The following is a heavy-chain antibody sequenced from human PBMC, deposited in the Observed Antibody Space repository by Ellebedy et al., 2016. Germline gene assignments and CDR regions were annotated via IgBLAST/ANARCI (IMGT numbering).Heavy chain of an antibody. D-gene: IGHD3-22*01. J-gene: IGHJ3*02. CDR1: GFTFSDYY. CDR3: ARFSYDTTDFFFGGNDAFDI. CDR2: MSSSGTTI. Sequence: GESLKISCVASGFTFSDYYMSWIRQAPGKGLECISYMSSSGTTIYNADSVKGRFTISRDNAKNSVYLQMNNLRAEDTAVYYCARFSYDTTDFFFGGNDAFDIWGQGTMVAVSP. V-gene: IGHV3-11*01.